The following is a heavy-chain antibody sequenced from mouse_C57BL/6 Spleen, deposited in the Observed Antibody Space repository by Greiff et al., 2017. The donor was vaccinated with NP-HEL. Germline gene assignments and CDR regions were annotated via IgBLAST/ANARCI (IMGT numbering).Heavy chain of an antibody. CDR2: IDPSDSYT. CDR1: GYTFTSYW. V-gene: IGHV1-50*01. CDR3: ARKGTTVVARCFDY. Sequence: VQLQQPGAELVKPGASVKLSCKASGYTFTSYWMQWVKQRPGQGLEWIGEIDPSDSYTNYNQKFKGKATLSVDTSSTTAYLQLNSQTSEDSAIYCCARKGTTVVARCFDYWGKGTTVTVSS. D-gene: IGHD1-1*01. J-gene: IGHJ1*03.